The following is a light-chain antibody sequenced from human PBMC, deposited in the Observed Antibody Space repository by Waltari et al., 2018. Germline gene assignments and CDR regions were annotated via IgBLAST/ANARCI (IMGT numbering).Light chain of an antibody. CDR3: TSYAGSNNVV. CDR2: EVT. Sequence: QSALTQPPSASGSPGQSVTISCTGISSDVSNYNYVSWYQHHPGKAPKLTLYEVTKPPSGLPAAFSGSKSGNTASLTISGLQAEDEASYYCTSYAGSNNVVFGGGTKVTVL. CDR1: SSDVSNYNY. V-gene: IGLV2-8*01. J-gene: IGLJ2*01.